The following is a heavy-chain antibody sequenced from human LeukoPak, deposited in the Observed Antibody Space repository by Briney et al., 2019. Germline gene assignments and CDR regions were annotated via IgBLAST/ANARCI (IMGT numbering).Heavy chain of an antibody. Sequence: PSETLSLTWTVSGYSFSTTYYWGWIRQPPGKGLEWIGNFYQSGSADYNPSLTSRVAISLDTSKNQFSLRLSSLIAADTAVYYCGISTSVTEYWGQGALVTVSS. CDR2: FYQSGSA. CDR1: GYSFSTTYY. CDR3: GISTSVTEY. V-gene: IGHV4-38-2*02. D-gene: IGHD4-17*01. J-gene: IGHJ4*02.